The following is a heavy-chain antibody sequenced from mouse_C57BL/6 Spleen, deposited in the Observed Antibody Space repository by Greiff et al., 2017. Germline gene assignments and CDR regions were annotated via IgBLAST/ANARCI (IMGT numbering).Heavy chain of an antibody. D-gene: IGHD2-3*01. J-gene: IGHJ2*01. CDR3: ARSDDGYYAMGD. CDR1: GYTFTSYG. Sequence: QVQLQQSGAELARPGASVKLSCKASGYTFTSYGISWVKQRTGQGLEWIGEIYPRSGNTSYNEKFKGKATLTADKSSSTAYMELRSLTSEDSAVDFCARSDDGYYAMGDWGQGTTLTVSS. V-gene: IGHV1-81*01. CDR2: IYPRSGNT.